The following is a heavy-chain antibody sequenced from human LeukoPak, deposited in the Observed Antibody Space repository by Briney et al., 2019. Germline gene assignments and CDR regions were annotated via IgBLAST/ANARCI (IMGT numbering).Heavy chain of an antibody. D-gene: IGHD5-12*01. Sequence: SETLSLTCAVYGGSFSGYYWSWIRQPPGKGLEWIGEINHSGSTNYNPSLKSRVTISVDTSKNQFSLKLSSVTAADTAVYYCASLLRDGYNYFDYWGQGTLVTVSS. V-gene: IGHV4-34*01. J-gene: IGHJ4*02. CDR1: GGSFSGYY. CDR3: ASLLRDGYNYFDY. CDR2: INHSGST.